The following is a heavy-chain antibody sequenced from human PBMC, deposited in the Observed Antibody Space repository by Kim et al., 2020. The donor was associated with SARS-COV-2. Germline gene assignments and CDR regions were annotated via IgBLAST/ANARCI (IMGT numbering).Heavy chain of an antibody. CDR1: AFSVSSGGYY. Sequence: SENLSLTCTAAAFSVSSGGYYWSWIRQSPGKGLEWIGYINYSGTTNYNPSVKSRFTISVDTSRNQFSLQLSSVSAADTGVYYCARSVVALGYAMDVWGQGTTVTVSS. V-gene: IGHV4-61*08. J-gene: IGHJ6*02. D-gene: IGHD2-15*01. CDR2: INYSGTT. CDR3: ARSVVALGYAMDV.